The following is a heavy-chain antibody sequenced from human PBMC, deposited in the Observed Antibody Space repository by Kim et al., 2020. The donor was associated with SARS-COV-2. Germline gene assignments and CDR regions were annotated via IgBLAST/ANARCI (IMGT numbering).Heavy chain of an antibody. Sequence: GSLRLSCAASGFTFSSYAMHWVRQAPGKGLEWVAVISYDGSNKYYADSVKGRFTISRDNSKNTLYLQMNSLRAEDTAVYYCARDRVPHYYGMDVWGQGTTVTVSS. CDR3: ARDRVPHYYGMDV. D-gene: IGHD1-1*01. V-gene: IGHV3-30-3*01. CDR1: GFTFSSYA. CDR2: ISYDGSNK. J-gene: IGHJ6*02.